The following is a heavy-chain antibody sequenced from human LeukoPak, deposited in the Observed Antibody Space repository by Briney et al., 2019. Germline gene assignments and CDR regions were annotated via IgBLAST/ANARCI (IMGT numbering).Heavy chain of an antibody. D-gene: IGHD1-14*01. Sequence: PGGSLRVSRVASGFTFSTYGMHWVRQAPGTGLGWVAVIWYEGSNKYYADSVKGRFTISRDNSKNTLYLQMNSLRAEDTALYYCARGIEPNHADYWFDPWGQGTLVTVSS. CDR1: GFTFSTYG. V-gene: IGHV3-33*01. CDR3: ARGIEPNHADYWFDP. J-gene: IGHJ5*02. CDR2: IWYEGSNK.